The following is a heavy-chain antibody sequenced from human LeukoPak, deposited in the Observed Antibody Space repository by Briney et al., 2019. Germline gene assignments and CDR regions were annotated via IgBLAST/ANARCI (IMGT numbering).Heavy chain of an antibody. CDR3: ARAPPPYGSTYYYSMDV. V-gene: IGHV1-69*06. Sequence: SVKVSCKASGGTFSSYAISWVRQAPGQGLEWMGGIIPIFGTANYAQKFQGRVTITADKSTSTAYMELSSLRSDDTAVYYCARAPPPYGSTYYYSMDVWGKGTTVTVSS. D-gene: IGHD3-16*01. CDR2: IIPIFGTA. J-gene: IGHJ6*03. CDR1: GGTFSSYA.